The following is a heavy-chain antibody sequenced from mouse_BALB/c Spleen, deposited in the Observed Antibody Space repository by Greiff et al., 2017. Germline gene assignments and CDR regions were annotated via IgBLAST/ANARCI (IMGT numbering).Heavy chain of an antibody. V-gene: IGHV1-69*01. J-gene: IGHJ2*01. D-gene: IGHD2-3*01. Sequence: QVQLQQPGAELVMPGASVKMSCKASGYTFTDYWMHWVKQRPGQGLEWIGAIDTSDSYTSYNQKFKGKATLTVEESSSTAYMQLSSLTSEDSAVYYCARGWSYYFDYWGQGTTLTVSS. CDR2: IDTSDSYT. CDR3: ARGWSYYFDY. CDR1: GYTFTDYW.